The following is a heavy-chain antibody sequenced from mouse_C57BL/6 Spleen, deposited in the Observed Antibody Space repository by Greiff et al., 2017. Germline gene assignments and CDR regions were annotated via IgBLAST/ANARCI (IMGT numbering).Heavy chain of an antibody. CDR3: ARTYGYEGGFAY. V-gene: IGHV2-9-1*01. CDR2: IWTGGGT. J-gene: IGHJ3*01. Sequence: VMLVESGPGLVAPSPSLSISCTVSGFSLTSYAISWVRQPPGKGLEWLGVIWTGGGTNYNSALKSSLSISKDNSKRQVFFKKNSLQTDDTARYYCARTYGYEGGFAYWGQGTLVTVSA. D-gene: IGHD2-2*01. CDR1: GFSLTSYA.